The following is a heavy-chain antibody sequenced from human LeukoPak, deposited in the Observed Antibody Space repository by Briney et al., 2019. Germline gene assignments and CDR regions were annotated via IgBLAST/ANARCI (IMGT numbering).Heavy chain of an antibody. CDR3: ASSVSSADAFDI. V-gene: IGHV3-30-3*01. Sequence: GGSLRLSCAASGFTFSSYAMHWVRQAPGKGLEWVAVISYDGSNKYYADSVKGRFTISRDNAKNSLYLQMNSLRAEDTAVYYCASSVSSADAFDIWGQGTMVTVSS. D-gene: IGHD6-19*01. CDR1: GFTFSSYA. J-gene: IGHJ3*02. CDR2: ISYDGSNK.